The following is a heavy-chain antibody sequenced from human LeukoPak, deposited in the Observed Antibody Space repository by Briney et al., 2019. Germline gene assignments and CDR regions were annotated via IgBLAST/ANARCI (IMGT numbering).Heavy chain of an antibody. Sequence: SETLSLTCAVYGGSFSGYYWSWIRQPPGKGLEWIGEIDHSGSTNYNPSLKSRLTISVDTSEKQFSLKLTSMTAADTAVYFCARGRETGNWYFDLWGRGTLVTVSS. V-gene: IGHV4-34*01. CDR1: GGSFSGYY. CDR2: IDHSGST. J-gene: IGHJ2*01. CDR3: ARGRETGNWYFDL. D-gene: IGHD7-27*01.